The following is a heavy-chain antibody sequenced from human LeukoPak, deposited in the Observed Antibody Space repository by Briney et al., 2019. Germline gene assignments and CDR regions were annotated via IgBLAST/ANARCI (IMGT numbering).Heavy chain of an antibody. CDR2: IWYDGSIK. CDR3: ALLWFGELVGH. Sequence: PGGSLRLSCAASGFTVSSNYMSWVRQAPGKGLEWVAVIWYDGSIKYYADSVKGRFTVSRDNSKNTLYLQLNSLRAEDTAVYYCALLWFGELVGHWGQGTLVTVSS. J-gene: IGHJ4*02. V-gene: IGHV3-33*08. CDR1: GFTVSSNY. D-gene: IGHD3-10*01.